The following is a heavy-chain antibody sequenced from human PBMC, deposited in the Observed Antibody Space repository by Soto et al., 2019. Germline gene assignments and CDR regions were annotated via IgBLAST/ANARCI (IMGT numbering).Heavy chain of an antibody. V-gene: IGHV1-69*13. J-gene: IGHJ6*02. Sequence: GASVKVSCKASGGTFSSYAISWVRQAPGQGLEWMGGIIPIFGTANYAQKFQGRVTITADESTSTAYVELSSLRSEDTAVYYCARDGGYCSSTSCSPDYYYYYGMDVWGQGTTVTVSS. D-gene: IGHD2-2*01. CDR3: ARDGGYCSSTSCSPDYYYYYGMDV. CDR2: IIPIFGTA. CDR1: GGTFSSYA.